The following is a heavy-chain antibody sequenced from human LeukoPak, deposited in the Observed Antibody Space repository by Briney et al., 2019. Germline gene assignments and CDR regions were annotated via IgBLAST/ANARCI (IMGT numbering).Heavy chain of an antibody. D-gene: IGHD4-23*01. J-gene: IGHJ6*03. V-gene: IGHV3-11*04. CDR3: ARVWGGNFLVYYYMDV. CDR1: GFTFSDYY. Sequence: GGSLRLSCAASGFTFSDYYMSWIRQAPGKGLEWVSYISSSGSTIYYADSVKGRFTISRDNAKNSLYLQMNSLRAEDTAVYYCARVWGGNFLVYYYMDVWGKGTTVTVSS. CDR2: ISSSGSTI.